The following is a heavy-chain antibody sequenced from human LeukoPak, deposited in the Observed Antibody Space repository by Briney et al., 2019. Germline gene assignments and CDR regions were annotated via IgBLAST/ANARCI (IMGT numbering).Heavy chain of an antibody. D-gene: IGHD3-16*01. V-gene: IGHV3-30*03. CDR3: ARERGIRALYFDN. J-gene: IGHJ4*02. CDR1: GFIFSDYY. Sequence: GGSLRLSCAASGFIFSDYYMSWIRQAPGKGLEWVALTSSDGNKYFADSVQGRFTISRDNSRNTVYLQLDSLRPDDTAVYYCARERGIRALYFDNWGQGTLVTVSS. CDR2: TSSDGNK.